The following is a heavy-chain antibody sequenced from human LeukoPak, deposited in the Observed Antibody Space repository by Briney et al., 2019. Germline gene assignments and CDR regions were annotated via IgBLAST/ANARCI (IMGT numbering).Heavy chain of an antibody. J-gene: IGHJ4*02. CDR1: GFTFSDYY. CDR2: INHSGST. CDR3: ARAHSLVVVTAFSYYFDY. V-gene: IGHV4-34*01. D-gene: IGHD2-21*02. Sequence: GSLRLSRAASGFTFSDYYMSWIRQPPGKGLEWIGEINHSGSTNYNPSLKSRVTISVDTSKNQFSLKLSSVTAADTAVYYCARAHSLVVVTAFSYYFDYWGQGTLVTVSS.